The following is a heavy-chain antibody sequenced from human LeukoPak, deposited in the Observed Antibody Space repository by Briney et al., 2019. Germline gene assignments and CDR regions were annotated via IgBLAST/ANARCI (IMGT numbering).Heavy chain of an antibody. CDR2: INPNSGGT. CDR1: GYTFTGYY. J-gene: IGHJ4*02. CDR3: ARDPHFIVGAPRLPDY. Sequence: ASVKVSCKASGYTFTGYYMHWVRQAPGQGLEWMGWINPNSGGTNYAQKSQGRVTMTRDTSISTAYMELSRLRSDDTAVYYCARDPHFIVGAPRLPDYWGQGTLVTVSS. V-gene: IGHV1-2*02. D-gene: IGHD1-26*01.